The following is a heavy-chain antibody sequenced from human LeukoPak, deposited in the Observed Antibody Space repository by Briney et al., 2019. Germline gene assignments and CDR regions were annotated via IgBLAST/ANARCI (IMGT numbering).Heavy chain of an antibody. V-gene: IGHV4-34*01. CDR3: ARGSTSFDY. CDR2: INHSGST. CDR1: GGSFSGYY. D-gene: IGHD2-2*01. J-gene: IGHJ4*02. Sequence: SETLSLTCAVYGGSFSGYYWSWIRQPPGKGLEWIGEINHSGSTNYNPSLKSRVTISVDTSKNQFSLKLSSATAADTAVYYCARGSTSFDYWGQGTLVTVSS.